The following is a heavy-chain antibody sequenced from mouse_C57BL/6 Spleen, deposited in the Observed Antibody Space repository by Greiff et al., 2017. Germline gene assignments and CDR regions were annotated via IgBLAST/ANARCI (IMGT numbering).Heavy chain of an antibody. V-gene: IGHV1-55*01. J-gene: IGHJ2*01. CDR3: ARERGLLRNRGLSW. CDR1: GYTFTSYW. CDR2: IYPGSGST. Sequence: QVQLKQPGAELVKPGASVKMSCKASGYTFTSYWITWVKQRPGQGLEWIGDIYPGSGSTNYNEKFKSKATLTVDTSSSTAYMQLSSLTSEDSAVYYCARERGLLRNRGLSWWGQGTTLTVSS. D-gene: IGHD2-10*01.